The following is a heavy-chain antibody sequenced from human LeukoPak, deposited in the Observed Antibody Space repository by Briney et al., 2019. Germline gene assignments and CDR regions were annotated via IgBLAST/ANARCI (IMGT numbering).Heavy chain of an antibody. CDR3: AREASIAVAVDY. CDR2: ISSSGSTI. Sequence: GGSLRLSCAASGFTFSSYEMNWVRQAPGKGLEWVSYISSSGSTIYYADSVKGRFTISRDNAKNTLYLQMNSLRAEDTAVYYCAREASIAVAVDYWGQGALVTVSS. CDR1: GFTFSSYE. J-gene: IGHJ4*02. D-gene: IGHD6-19*01. V-gene: IGHV3-48*03.